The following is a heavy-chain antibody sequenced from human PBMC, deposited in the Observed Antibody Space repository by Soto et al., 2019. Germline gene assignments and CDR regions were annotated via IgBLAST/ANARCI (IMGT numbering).Heavy chain of an antibody. D-gene: IGHD7-27*01. J-gene: IGHJ4*02. V-gene: IGHV4-30-4*01. CDR1: GGSISSGDYY. Sequence: QVQLQESGPGLVKPSQTLSLTCTVSGGSISSGDYYWSWIRQPPGKGLEWIGYIYYSGSTYYNPSLKSRLTISVDTSKNQFSLKLSSVTAADTAVYYCARDVGTPTREANKGIFDYWGQGTLVTVSS. CDR3: ARDVGTPTREANKGIFDY. CDR2: IYYSGST.